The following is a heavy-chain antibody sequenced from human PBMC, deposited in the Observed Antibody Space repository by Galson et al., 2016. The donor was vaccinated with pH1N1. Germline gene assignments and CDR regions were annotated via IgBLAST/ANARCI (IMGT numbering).Heavy chain of an antibody. J-gene: IGHJ2*01. CDR1: GGTFSSYG. V-gene: IGHV1-69*13. Sequence: SVKVSCKASGGTFSSYGINWVRQAPGQGLEWMGGVIPIFGTAKYAQNFQGRVTITADESTTTAYMELSSLRSEDTAVYYCAREDYYDTDLSDWYFDLWGRGALLTVSS. CDR2: VIPIFGTA. D-gene: IGHD3-22*01. CDR3: AREDYYDTDLSDWYFDL.